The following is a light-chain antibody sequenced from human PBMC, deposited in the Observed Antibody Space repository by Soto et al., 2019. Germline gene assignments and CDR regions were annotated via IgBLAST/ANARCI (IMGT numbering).Light chain of an antibody. Sequence: DIQMTQSPSSLSASVGDRVTVTCRASQSISTYLNWYQQRPGKAPNLLIYAASNMQSGVPSRFSGNGSGTEFTLTISSLQPDDFATYYCQQFRTFGQGTKVDIK. CDR3: QQFRT. CDR1: QSISTY. V-gene: IGKV1-39*01. CDR2: AAS. J-gene: IGKJ1*01.